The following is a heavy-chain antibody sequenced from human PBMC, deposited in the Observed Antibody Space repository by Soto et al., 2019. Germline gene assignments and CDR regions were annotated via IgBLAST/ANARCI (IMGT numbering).Heavy chain of an antibody. Sequence: QVQLVQSGAEVKKPGASVKVSCKASGYTFTSYGISWVRQAPGQGLEWMGWISAYNGNTNYAQKLQGRVTMTTDTSTSTAYMELRSLRSDHTAVYYCASGYCSGGSCYRREYYFDYWGQGTLVTVSS. J-gene: IGHJ4*02. V-gene: IGHV1-18*01. CDR3: ASGYCSGGSCYRREYYFDY. CDR2: ISAYNGNT. D-gene: IGHD2-15*01. CDR1: GYTFTSYG.